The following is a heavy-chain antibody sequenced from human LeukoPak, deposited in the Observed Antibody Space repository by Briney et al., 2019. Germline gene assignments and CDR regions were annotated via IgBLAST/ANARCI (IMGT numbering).Heavy chain of an antibody. CDR2: ISSNGSII. V-gene: IGHV3-11*01. CDR1: GFTFSDYY. J-gene: IGHJ4*02. CDR3: ARRAGAYSHPYDY. D-gene: IGHD4/OR15-4a*01. Sequence: GGSLRLSCGASGFTFSDYYMSWIRQAPGKGLEWVSYISSNGSIINYADSVKGRFTISRDNSKNTLYLQMNSLRAEDTAVYYCARRAGAYSHPYDYWGQGTLVTVSS.